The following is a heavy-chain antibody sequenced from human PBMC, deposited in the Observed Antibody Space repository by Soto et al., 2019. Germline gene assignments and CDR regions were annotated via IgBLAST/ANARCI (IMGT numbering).Heavy chain of an antibody. CDR3: ARSDYGGNSGWFDP. D-gene: IGHD4-17*01. J-gene: IGHJ5*02. CDR2: INPNSGGT. V-gene: IGHV1-2*02. Sequence: ASVKVSCKASRYTFTGYYMHWVRQAPGQGLEWMGWINPNSGGTNYAQKFQGRVTMTRDTSISTAYMELSRLRSDDTAVYYCARSDYGGNSGWFDPWGQGTLVTVSS. CDR1: RYTFTGYY.